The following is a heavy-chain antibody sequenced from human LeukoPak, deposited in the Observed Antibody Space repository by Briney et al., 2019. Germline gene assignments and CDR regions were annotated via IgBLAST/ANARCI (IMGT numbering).Heavy chain of an antibody. D-gene: IGHD3-22*01. CDR3: ARVRGAYYDRAFDI. V-gene: IGHV4-59*01. CDR2: ISYNGNT. J-gene: IGHJ3*02. Sequence: PSETLSLTCTVSGGSISGYFWNWIRQPPGEGLEWIAYISYNGNTGYNPSLKSRVTISVDTSKNKLSLKLNSMSAADTAVYYCARVRGAYYDRAFDIWGQGTMVSVSS. CDR1: GGSISGYF.